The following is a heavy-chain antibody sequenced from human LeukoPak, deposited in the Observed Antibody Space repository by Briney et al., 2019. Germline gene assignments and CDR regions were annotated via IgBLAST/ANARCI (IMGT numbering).Heavy chain of an antibody. CDR1: GYTFTTYG. D-gene: IGHD2-2*01. CDR3: ARGEVSASLYYFDF. V-gene: IGHV1-18*01. Sequence: ASVKVSCKTSGYTFTTYGVSWVRQAPGQGLEWMGWVSGYTANTNYAERFQGRVTMTTDTSTSTGYLELTSLRSDDTAVYYCARGEVSASLYYFDFWGQGTLVTVS. CDR2: VSGYTANT. J-gene: IGHJ4*02.